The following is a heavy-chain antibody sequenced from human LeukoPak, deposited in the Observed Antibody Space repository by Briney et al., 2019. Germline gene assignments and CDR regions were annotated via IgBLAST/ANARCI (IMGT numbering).Heavy chain of an antibody. V-gene: IGHV3-11*01. CDR3: ARGSVVAANFDF. Sequence: GGSLRLSCAASGFTFSDYYMSWIRQAPGKGREWVSSITISGSSTYNADSVKGRFTISRDNAKNSLYLQMNSLRAEDTAVYYCARGSVVAANFDFWGQGTLVTVSS. J-gene: IGHJ4*02. D-gene: IGHD2-15*01. CDR1: GFTFSDYY. CDR2: ITISGSST.